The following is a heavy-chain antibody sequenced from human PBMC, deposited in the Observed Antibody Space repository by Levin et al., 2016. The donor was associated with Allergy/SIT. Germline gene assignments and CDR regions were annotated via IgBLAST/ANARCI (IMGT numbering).Heavy chain of an antibody. V-gene: IGHV1-2*02. CDR3: ARSPEAWLRFDY. Sequence: WVRQAPGQGLEWMGWINPNSGGTNYAQKFQGRVTMTRDTSISTAYMELSRLTSDDTAVYHCARSPEAWLRFDYWGQGTLVTVSS. J-gene: IGHJ4*02. D-gene: IGHD5-12*01. CDR2: INPNSGGT.